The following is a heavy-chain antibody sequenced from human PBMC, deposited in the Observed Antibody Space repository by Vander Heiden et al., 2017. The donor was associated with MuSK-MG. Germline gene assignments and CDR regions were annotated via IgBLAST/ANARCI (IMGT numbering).Heavy chain of an antibody. CDR2: IKEDGSQK. CDR1: GFTFSSYW. V-gene: IGHV3-7*01. CDR3: ARPYESGYFDY. J-gene: IGHJ4*02. D-gene: IGHD3-22*01. Sequence: EVQLVESGGGLVQPGVSLRLSCAASGFTFSSYWMSWVRQAPGKGLEWVANIKEDGSQKYYVSSVRGRSTISRDNAKNSLYLQINSLRAEDTAVYYCARPYESGYFDYWGQGTLVTVSS.